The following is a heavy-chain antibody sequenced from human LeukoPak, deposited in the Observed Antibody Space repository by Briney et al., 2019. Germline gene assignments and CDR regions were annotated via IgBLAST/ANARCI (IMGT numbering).Heavy chain of an antibody. CDR1: GFTFSTYG. Sequence: GGSLRLSCAASGFTFSTYGMHWVRQAPGKGLEWVAVIWYDGSNKYYADSVKGRFTISRDNSKNTLYLQMNSLRAEDTAVYYCARVWAAWGYSGSYGGDYWGQGTLVTVSS. D-gene: IGHD1-26*01. J-gene: IGHJ4*02. CDR2: IWYDGSNK. V-gene: IGHV3-33*01. CDR3: ARVWAAWGYSGSYGGDY.